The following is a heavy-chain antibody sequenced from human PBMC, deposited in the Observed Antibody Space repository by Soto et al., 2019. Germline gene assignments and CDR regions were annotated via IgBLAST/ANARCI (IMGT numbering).Heavy chain of an antibody. CDR3: ARDHNFSRFLEWPSGWFDP. J-gene: IGHJ5*02. CDR2: IIPIFGTA. D-gene: IGHD3-3*01. Sequence: RASVKVSCKASGGTFSSYAISWVRQAPGQGLEWMGGIIPIFGTANYAQKFQGRVTITADESTSTAYMELSSLRSEDTAVYYCARDHNFSRFLEWPSGWFDPWGQGTLVTVSS. CDR1: GGTFSSYA. V-gene: IGHV1-69*13.